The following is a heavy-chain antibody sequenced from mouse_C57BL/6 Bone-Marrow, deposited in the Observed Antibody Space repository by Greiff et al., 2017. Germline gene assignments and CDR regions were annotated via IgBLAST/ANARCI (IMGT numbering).Heavy chain of an antibody. CDR2: ISSGGSYT. V-gene: IGHV5-6*01. CDR3: ASGYGSSYVWFAY. Sequence: EVQLVESGGDLVKPGGSLKLSCAASGFTFSSYGMSWVRQTPDKRLEWVATISSGGSYTYYPDSVKGRFTISRANATNTLYLQMSSLKSEDTAMYYCASGYGSSYVWFAYWGQGTLVTVSA. CDR1: GFTFSSYG. D-gene: IGHD1-1*01. J-gene: IGHJ3*01.